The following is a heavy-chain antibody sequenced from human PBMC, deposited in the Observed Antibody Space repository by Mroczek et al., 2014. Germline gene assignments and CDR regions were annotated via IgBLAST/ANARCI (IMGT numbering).Heavy chain of an antibody. V-gene: IGHV1-69*04. J-gene: IGHJ4*02. CDR1: GGTFSSYT. D-gene: IGHD3-22*01. CDR2: IIPILGIA. CDR3: ARGVTMIVVVKYDY. Sequence: QVQLVQSGAEVKKPGSSVKVSCKASGGTFSSYTISWVRQAPGQGLEWMGRIIPILGIANYAQKFQGRVTITADKSTSTAYMELSSLRSEDTAVYYCARGVTMIVVVKYDYWGQGTLVTVSS.